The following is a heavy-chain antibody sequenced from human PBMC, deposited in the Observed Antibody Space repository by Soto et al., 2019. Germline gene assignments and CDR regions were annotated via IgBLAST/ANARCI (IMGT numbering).Heavy chain of an antibody. CDR3: ILLAFAGDHYVMDG. J-gene: IGHJ6*01. CDR2: IYPGDSDT. CDR1: GYSFTSYW. V-gene: IGHV5-51*01. Sequence: LGASLKISCQGSGYSFTSYWIGWVRQMPGKGLEWMGIIYPGDSDTRYSPSFQGQVTISADKSISTAYLQWSSLKASDTAMYYCILLAFAGDHYVMDGWAQGTT. D-gene: IGHD6-19*01.